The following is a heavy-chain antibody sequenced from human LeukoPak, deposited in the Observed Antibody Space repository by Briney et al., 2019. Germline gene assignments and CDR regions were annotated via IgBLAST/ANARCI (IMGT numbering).Heavy chain of an antibody. CDR1: GYNFTTKW. V-gene: IGHV5-51*01. J-gene: IGHJ6*03. Sequence: GESLKISCQGSGYNFTTKWIGLVRQMPGKGLEWMGIIYPGDSKTIYSPSFQGQVFISADRSIRTAYLQWRSLKASDTAMYCCARHESVFYMDVWGQGTTVTVSS. CDR2: IYPGDSKT. CDR3: ARHESVFYMDV.